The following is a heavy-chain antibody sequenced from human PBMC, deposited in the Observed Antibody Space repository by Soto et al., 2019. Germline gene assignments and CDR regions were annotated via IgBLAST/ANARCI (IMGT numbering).Heavy chain of an antibody. V-gene: IGHV3-30-3*01. D-gene: IGHD6-13*01. Sequence: GGSLRLSCAASGFTFSSYAMHWVRQAPGKGLEWVAVISYDGSNKYYADSVKGRFTISRDNSKNTLYLQMNSLRAEDTAVYYCARDPGYSRVLYYFDYWGQGTLVTVSS. CDR3: ARDPGYSRVLYYFDY. CDR2: ISYDGSNK. CDR1: GFTFSSYA. J-gene: IGHJ4*02.